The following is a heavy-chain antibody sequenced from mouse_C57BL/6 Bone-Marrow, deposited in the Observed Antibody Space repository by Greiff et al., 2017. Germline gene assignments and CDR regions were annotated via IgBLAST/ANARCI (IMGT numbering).Heavy chain of an antibody. CDR3: ARYYYGTPFAY. CDR1: GYSFTGYY. D-gene: IGHD1-1*01. V-gene: IGHV1-42*01. Sequence: VQLQQSGPELVKPGASVQISCKASGYSFTGYYMNWVTQSPEKSLEWIGEINPSTGGTTYNQKFKAKATLTVDKSSSTAYMQLKSLTSEDSAVYYCARYYYGTPFAYWGQGTLVTVSA. J-gene: IGHJ3*01. CDR2: INPSTGGT.